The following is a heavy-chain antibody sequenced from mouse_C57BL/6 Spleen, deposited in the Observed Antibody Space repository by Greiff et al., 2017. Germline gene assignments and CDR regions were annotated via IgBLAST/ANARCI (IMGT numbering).Heavy chain of an antibody. D-gene: IGHD2-2*01. CDR1: GYTFTSYW. V-gene: IGHV1-53*01. Sequence: VQLQQPGTELVKPGASVKLSCKASGYTFTSYWMHWVKQRPGQGLEWIGNINPRNGGTNYNEKFKSKATLTVDKSSSTAYMQLSILTSEDSAVYDCATMVTQYYFDYWGQGTTLTVSS. CDR3: ATMVTQYYFDY. CDR2: INPRNGGT. J-gene: IGHJ2*01.